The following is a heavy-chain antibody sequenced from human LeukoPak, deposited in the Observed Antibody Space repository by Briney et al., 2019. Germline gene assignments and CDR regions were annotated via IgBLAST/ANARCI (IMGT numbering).Heavy chain of an antibody. Sequence: GASVKVSCKASGGTFSSYAISWVRQAPGQGLEWMGGIIPIFGTANYAQKFQGRVTITADESTSTAYMELSSLRSEDTAVYYCARVDCSSTSCPIYYYYGMDVWGQGTTVTVSS. V-gene: IGHV1-69*13. CDR3: ARVDCSSTSCPIYYYYGMDV. CDR2: IIPIFGTA. D-gene: IGHD2-2*01. CDR1: GGTFSSYA. J-gene: IGHJ6*02.